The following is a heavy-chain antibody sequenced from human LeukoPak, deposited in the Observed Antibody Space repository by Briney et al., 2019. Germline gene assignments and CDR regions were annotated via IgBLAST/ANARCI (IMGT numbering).Heavy chain of an antibody. CDR2: ISSGGGTT. Sequence: GGSLRLSCAASGFTFSSYGMHWVRQAPGKGLEWVSFISSGGGTTYYADSVKGRFTISRDNAGKSLYLEMNNLRAEDTAFYYCARDALINGAFDIWGQGTMVTVSS. CDR3: ARDALINGAFDI. CDR1: GFTFSSYG. D-gene: IGHD2-8*01. J-gene: IGHJ3*02. V-gene: IGHV3-48*04.